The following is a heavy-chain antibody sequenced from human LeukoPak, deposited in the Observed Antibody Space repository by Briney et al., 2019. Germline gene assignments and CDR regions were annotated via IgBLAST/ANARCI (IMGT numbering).Heavy chain of an antibody. V-gene: IGHV4-34*01. D-gene: IGHD3-22*01. CDR2: INHSGST. CDR3: ARGRAPVYYYDSSGYYQNDAFDI. CDR1: GGSFSGYY. J-gene: IGHJ3*02. Sequence: SETLSLTCAVYGGSFSGYYWSWIRQPPGKGLEWIGEINHSGSTNYNPSLKSRVTISVDTSKNQFSLKLSSVTAADTAVYYCARGRAPVYYYDSSGYYQNDAFDIWGQGTMVTVSS.